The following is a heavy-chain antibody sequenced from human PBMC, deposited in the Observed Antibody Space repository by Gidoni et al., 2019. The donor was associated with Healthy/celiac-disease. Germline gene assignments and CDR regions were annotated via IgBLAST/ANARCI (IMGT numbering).Heavy chain of an antibody. CDR1: GGSFSGYY. V-gene: IGHV4-34*01. CDR3: ARGLAAAAFFDY. CDR2: INHSGST. J-gene: IGHJ4*02. D-gene: IGHD6-13*01. Sequence: QVQLQQWGAGLWKTSETLSLTCAVYGGSFSGYYWSWTRQPPGQGLEWIGEINHSGSTNYNPSLKSRVTISVDTSKNQFALKLSSVTAADTAVYYCARGLAAAAFFDYWGQGTLVTVSS.